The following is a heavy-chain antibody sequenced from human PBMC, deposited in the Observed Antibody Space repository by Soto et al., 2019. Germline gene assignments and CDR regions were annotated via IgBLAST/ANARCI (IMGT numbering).Heavy chain of an antibody. Sequence: QVQLVESGGGLVKPGGSLRLSCAASGFTFSDYYMSWIRQAPGKGLEWVSYISSSGSTVYYADSVKGGFTISSDNAKNSQYLQMKSLRAEDTAVYYCARALTIAAALGHWSDPWGQGTLVTVSS. D-gene: IGHD6-13*01. CDR3: ARALTIAAALGHWSDP. J-gene: IGHJ5*02. CDR1: GFTFSDYY. V-gene: IGHV3-11*01. CDR2: ISSSGSTV.